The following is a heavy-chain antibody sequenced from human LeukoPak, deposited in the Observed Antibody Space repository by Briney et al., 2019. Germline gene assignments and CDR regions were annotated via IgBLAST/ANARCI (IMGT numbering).Heavy chain of an antibody. V-gene: IGHV4-34*01. CDR1: GGSFSGYY. CDR3: ARDQYSGSYFPY. D-gene: IGHD1-26*01. CDR2: INHSGST. J-gene: IGHJ4*02. Sequence: PSETLSLTCAVYGGSFSGYYWSWIRQPPGKGLEWIGEINHSGSTNCNPSLKSRVTISVDTSKNQFSLKLSSVTAADTAVYYCARDQYSGSYFPYWGQGTLVTVSS.